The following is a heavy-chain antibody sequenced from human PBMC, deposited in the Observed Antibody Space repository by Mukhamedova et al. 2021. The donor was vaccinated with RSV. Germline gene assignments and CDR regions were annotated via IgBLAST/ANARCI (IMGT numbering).Heavy chain of an antibody. D-gene: IGHD6-6*01. J-gene: IGHJ6*03. CDR2: IIPIFGTA. Sequence: SWVRQAPGQGLEWMGGIIPIFGTANYAQKFQGRVTITADESTSTAYMELSSLRSEDTAVYYCARVIYSSSTYYMDVWGKGTPVT. CDR3: ARVIYSSSTYYMDV. V-gene: IGHV1-69*01.